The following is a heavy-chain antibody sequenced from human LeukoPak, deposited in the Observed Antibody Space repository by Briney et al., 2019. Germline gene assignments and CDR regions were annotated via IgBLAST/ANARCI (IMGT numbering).Heavy chain of an antibody. CDR3: AKGKVLLWFGELHQYFDY. Sequence: GGSLRLSCAASGFTFSSYGMSWVRQAPGKGLEWVSAISGSGGSTYYADSVKGRFTISRDNSKNTLYLQMNSLRAEDTAVYYCAKGKVLLWFGELHQYFDYWGQGTLVTVSS. D-gene: IGHD3-10*01. V-gene: IGHV3-23*01. CDR2: ISGSGGST. J-gene: IGHJ4*02. CDR1: GFTFSSYG.